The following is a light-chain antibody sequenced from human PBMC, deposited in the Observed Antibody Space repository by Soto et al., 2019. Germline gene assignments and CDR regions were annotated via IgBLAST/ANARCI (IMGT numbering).Light chain of an antibody. CDR1: QSLLRSSGYNY. CDR3: MQRLQTPWT. V-gene: IGKV2-28*01. CDR2: LGS. Sequence: DIVMTQSPLSLPVTPGEPASISCRSSQSLLRSSGYNYLDWYLQRPGQSPQLLICLGSDRASGVPDRFSGSESDTDFTLKISRVEADDVGVYYCMQRLQTPWTFGQGTKMEI. J-gene: IGKJ1*01.